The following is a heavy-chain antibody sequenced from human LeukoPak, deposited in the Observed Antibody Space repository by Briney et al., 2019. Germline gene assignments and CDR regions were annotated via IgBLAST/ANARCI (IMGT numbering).Heavy chain of an antibody. Sequence: GRSLRLSCAASGFTFSSYWMSWVRQAPGKGLEWVANIKQDGSEKYYVNSVKGRFTISRDNAKNSLYLQMNSLRAEDTAVYYCARDLSGWELQEYWGQGTLVTVSS. CDR2: IKQDGSEK. J-gene: IGHJ4*02. CDR1: GFTFSSYW. D-gene: IGHD1-26*01. CDR3: ARDLSGWELQEY. V-gene: IGHV3-7*01.